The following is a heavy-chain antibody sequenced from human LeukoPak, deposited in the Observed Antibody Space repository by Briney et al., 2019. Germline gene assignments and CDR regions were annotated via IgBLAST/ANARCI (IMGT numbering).Heavy chain of an antibody. Sequence: SETLSLTCTVSGGSISSYYWSWIWQPPRKGLEWIGYIYYSGSTNYNPSLKSRVTISVDTSKNQFSLKLSSVTAADTAVYYCARHGVATPTNWFDPWGQGTLVTVSS. V-gene: IGHV4-59*08. D-gene: IGHD5-12*01. CDR3: ARHGVATPTNWFDP. J-gene: IGHJ5*02. CDR2: IYYSGST. CDR1: GGSISSYY.